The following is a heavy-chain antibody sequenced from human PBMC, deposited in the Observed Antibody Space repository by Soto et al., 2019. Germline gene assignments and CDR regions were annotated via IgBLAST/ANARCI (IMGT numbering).Heavy chain of an antibody. CDR3: TRDPGAYSSTWSFYFDS. D-gene: IGHD6-13*01. V-gene: IGHV3-74*01. J-gene: IGHJ4*02. CDR1: GFTFSRFW. CDR2: INTDGSST. Sequence: DVQLVESGGGLVQPGGSLRLSCAASGFTFSRFWMHWVRQAPGKGLVWVSRINTDGSSTTYADSVKGRFTISRDNAKNTLYLQMDSLRAEDTGVYYCTRDPGAYSSTWSFYFDSWGQGNLVTVSS.